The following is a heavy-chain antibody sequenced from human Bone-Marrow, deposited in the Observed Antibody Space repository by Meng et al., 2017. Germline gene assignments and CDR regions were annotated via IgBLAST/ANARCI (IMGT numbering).Heavy chain of an antibody. CDR3: ARGRIAVAGTPFDP. J-gene: IGHJ5*02. CDR2: IYYSGST. Sequence: ESLKISCAASGFTFSSYSMNWIRQPPGKGLEWIGYIYYSGSTNYNPSLKSRVTISVDTSKNQFSLKLSSVTAADTAVYYCARGRIAVAGTPFDPWGQGTLVTVSS. D-gene: IGHD6-19*01. CDR1: GFTFSSYS. V-gene: IGHV4-59*01.